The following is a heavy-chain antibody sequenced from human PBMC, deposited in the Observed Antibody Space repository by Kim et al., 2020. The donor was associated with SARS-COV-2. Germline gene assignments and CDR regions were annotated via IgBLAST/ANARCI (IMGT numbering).Heavy chain of an antibody. D-gene: IGHD6-6*01. Sequence: GGSLRLSCAASGFTFGDFAMHCVRQVPGKGLEWVSGLSWNSGVIGYADSVKGRFTISRHNAENSLYLQMNSLRAEDTAFYYCAKDLVSSSFRAFHIWGQGTMVTVSS. CDR3: AKDLVSSSFRAFHI. CDR1: GFTFGDFA. V-gene: IGHV3-9*01. J-gene: IGHJ3*02. CDR2: LSWNSGVI.